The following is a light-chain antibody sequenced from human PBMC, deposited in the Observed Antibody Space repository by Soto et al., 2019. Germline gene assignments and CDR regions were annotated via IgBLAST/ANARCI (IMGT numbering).Light chain of an antibody. J-gene: IGLJ2*01. CDR1: SSDVGGYNY. CDR3: SSYAGSNIDVV. CDR2: EVS. Sequence: QSALTQPPSASGSPGQSVTISCTGTSSDVGGYNYVSWYQQHPGKAPKLMIYEVSKRPSGVPDRLSGSKYGNTASLTVSGLQAEEKADYYCSSYAGSNIDVVFGGGTKLTVL. V-gene: IGLV2-8*01.